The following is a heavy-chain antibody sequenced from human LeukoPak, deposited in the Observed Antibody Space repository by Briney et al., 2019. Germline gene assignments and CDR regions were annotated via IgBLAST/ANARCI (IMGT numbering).Heavy chain of an antibody. J-gene: IGHJ3*01. CDR1: GGSFSGYY. Sequence: SETLSLTCAVYGGSFSGYYWSWIRQPPGKGLEWIGEINHSGSTNYNPSLKSRVTISVDTSKNQFSLKLSSVTAADTAVYYCARSRPYGMAFDFWGQGTMVTVSS. CDR3: ARSRPYGMAFDF. V-gene: IGHV4-34*01. D-gene: IGHD3-16*01. CDR2: INHSGST.